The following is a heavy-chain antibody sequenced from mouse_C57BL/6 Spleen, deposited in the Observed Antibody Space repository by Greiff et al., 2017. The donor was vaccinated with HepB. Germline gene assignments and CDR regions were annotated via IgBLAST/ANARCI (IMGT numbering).Heavy chain of an antibody. CDR1: GYSITSGYY. D-gene: IGHD2-1*01. Sequence: VQLKESGPGLVKPSQSLSLTCSVTGYSITSGYYWNWIRQFPGNKLEWMGYISYDGSNNYNPSLKNRISITRDTSKNQFFLKLNSVTTEDTATYYCASLYYALDDWGQGTTLTVSS. CDR2: ISYDGSN. CDR3: ASLYYALDD. J-gene: IGHJ2*01. V-gene: IGHV3-6*01.